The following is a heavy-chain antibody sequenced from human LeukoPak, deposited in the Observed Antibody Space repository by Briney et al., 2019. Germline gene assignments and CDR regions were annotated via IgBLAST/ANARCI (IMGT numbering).Heavy chain of an antibody. V-gene: IGHV4-59*01. CDR3: ARGYDSSGSLDY. J-gene: IGHJ4*02. CDR2: IYYSGST. D-gene: IGHD3-22*01. CDR1: GGSISSDN. Sequence: SETLSLTCTVSGGSISSDNWSWIRQPQGKGLEWIGCIYYSGSTNYNPSLKSRVTISVDTSKNQFSLKLSSVTAADTAVYYCARGYDSSGSLDYWGQGTLVTVSS.